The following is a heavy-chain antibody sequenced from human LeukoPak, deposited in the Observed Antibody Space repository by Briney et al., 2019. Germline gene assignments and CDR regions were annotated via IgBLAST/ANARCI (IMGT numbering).Heavy chain of an antibody. CDR1: GYTFTSYG. CDR2: ISAYNGNT. V-gene: IGHV1-18*01. CDR3: ARESLKIWYGSSWYGGGNDY. Sequence: GASVKVSCKASGYTFTSYGISWVRQAPGQGLEWMGWISAYNGNTNYAQKLQGRVTMTTDTSTSTAYMELRSLRSDDTAVYYCARESLKIWYGSSWYGGGNDYWGQGTLVTVSS. D-gene: IGHD6-13*01. J-gene: IGHJ4*02.